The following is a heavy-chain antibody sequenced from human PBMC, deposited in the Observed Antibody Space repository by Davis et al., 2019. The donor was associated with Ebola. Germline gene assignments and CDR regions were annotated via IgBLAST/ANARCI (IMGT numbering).Heavy chain of an antibody. V-gene: IGHV1-69*02. CDR1: GGTFNSNN. CDR2: IIPILGIA. CDR3: ARIVATYGAYYYYGMDV. Sequence: SVKVSCKASGGTFNSNNIAWVRQAPEQGLEWMGRIIPILGIANYAQKFQGRVTITADKSTSTAYMELSSLRSEDTAVYYCARIVATYGAYYYYGMDVWGQGTTVTVSS. J-gene: IGHJ6*02. D-gene: IGHD5-12*01.